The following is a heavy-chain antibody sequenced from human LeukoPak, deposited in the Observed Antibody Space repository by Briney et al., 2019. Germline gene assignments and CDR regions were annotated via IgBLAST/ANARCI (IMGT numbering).Heavy chain of an antibody. CDR2: ISSNGSST. D-gene: IGHD1-26*01. CDR1: GFPFSSLD. Sequence: WGSLALSCSASGFPFSSLDGHWVRQAPGKGLEYVSAISSNGSSTYYADSAKGRFTISRDNSKNTLSLQMSSLRAEDTAVYYCVKVLWAEWELRDYGMDVWGTRITVSSSS. V-gene: IGHV3-64D*06. J-gene: IGHJ6*04. CDR3: VKVLWAEWELRDYGMDV.